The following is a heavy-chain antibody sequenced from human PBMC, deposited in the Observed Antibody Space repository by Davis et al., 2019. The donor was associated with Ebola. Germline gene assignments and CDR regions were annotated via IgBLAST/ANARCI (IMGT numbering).Heavy chain of an antibody. V-gene: IGHV4-30-2*01. CDR1: GGSISSGGYS. Sequence: LRLSCAVSGGSISSGGYSWSWIRQPPGKGLEWIGYIYHSGSTYYNPSHKSRVTRSVDRSKNQFSLKLSSVTAADTAVYYCARHLIYYHDGSVYSSPYYFDYWGQGTLVTVSS. D-gene: IGHD3-22*01. CDR2: IYHSGST. J-gene: IGHJ4*02. CDR3: ARHLIYYHDGSVYSSPYYFDY.